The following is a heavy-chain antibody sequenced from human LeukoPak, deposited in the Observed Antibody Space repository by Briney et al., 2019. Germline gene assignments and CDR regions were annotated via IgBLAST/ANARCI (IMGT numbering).Heavy chain of an antibody. CDR1: GFPFSSYA. V-gene: IGHV3-23*01. Sequence: GGSLRLSCAASGFPFSSYAMSWVRQAPGKGLEWVSAISGSGGSTYYADSVKGRFTISRDNSKNTLYLQMNSLRAEDTAVYYCAKWMRGFGELSKGAFDYWGQGTLVTVSS. CDR2: ISGSGGST. J-gene: IGHJ4*02. CDR3: AKWMRGFGELSKGAFDY. D-gene: IGHD3-10*01.